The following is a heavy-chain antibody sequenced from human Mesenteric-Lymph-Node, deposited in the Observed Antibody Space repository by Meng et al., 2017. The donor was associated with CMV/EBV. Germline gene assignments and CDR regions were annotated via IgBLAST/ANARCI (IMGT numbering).Heavy chain of an antibody. CDR2: ISSSSSII. J-gene: IGHJ4*02. D-gene: IGHD4-17*01. V-gene: IGHV3-48*04. CDR1: GFTFSSYS. Sequence: GESLKISCAASGFTFSSYSMNWVRQAPGKGLAWVSYISSSSSIIYYADSVKGRFTISRDNAKNSLYLQRNSLRAEDTAVYYCARDPGDYASFSFDYWGQGTLVTVSS. CDR3: ARDPGDYASFSFDY.